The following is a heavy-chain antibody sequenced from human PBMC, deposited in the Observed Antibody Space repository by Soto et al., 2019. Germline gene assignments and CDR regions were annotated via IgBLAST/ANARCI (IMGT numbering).Heavy chain of an antibody. Sequence: EASVKVSCKASGYTFTSYGISWVRQAPGQGLEWMAWINTNNGNTNYAQKFQGRVTVTTDTSTSTAYMELRSLRSDGTAVYYCARDPPVRRSWNDREAFDIWGQGTMVTVSS. J-gene: IGHJ3*02. CDR2: INTNNGNT. CDR1: GYTFTSYG. D-gene: IGHD1-1*01. V-gene: IGHV1-18*01. CDR3: ARDPPVRRSWNDREAFDI.